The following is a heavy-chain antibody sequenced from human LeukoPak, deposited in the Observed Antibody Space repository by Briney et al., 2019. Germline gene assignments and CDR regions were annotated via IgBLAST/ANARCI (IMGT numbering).Heavy chain of an antibody. J-gene: IGHJ5*02. CDR3: AREPLPKVASFDP. CDR2: IYTSGST. Sequence: PSETLSLTCTVSGGSISSGSYYWSWIRQPAGKGLEWIGRIYTSGSTNYNPSLKSRVTISVDTSKNQFSLKLSSVTAADTAVYYCAREPLPKVASFDPRGQGTLVTVSS. V-gene: IGHV4-61*02. D-gene: IGHD2-15*01. CDR1: GGSISSGSYY.